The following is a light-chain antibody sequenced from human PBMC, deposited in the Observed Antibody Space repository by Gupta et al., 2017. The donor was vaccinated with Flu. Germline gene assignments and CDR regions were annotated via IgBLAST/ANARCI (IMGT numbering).Light chain of an antibody. CDR1: QSVSSF. J-gene: IGKJ1*01. Sequence: EIVLKQSPATLSLSPGERATRSCRASQSVSSFLGWYQQKPGQPPRLIIYDASNSDTGIPASFSGGGETTDFTHTSSGREDEVCAFYYGQQRSSSWTFGQGTKVEIK. CDR3: QQRSSSWT. CDR2: DAS. V-gene: IGKV3-11*01.